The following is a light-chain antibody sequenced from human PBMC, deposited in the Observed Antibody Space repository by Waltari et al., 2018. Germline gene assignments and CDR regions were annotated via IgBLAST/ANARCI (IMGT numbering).Light chain of an antibody. V-gene: IGKV1-5*03. Sequence: DIQMTQSPSTLSASVGDRVTITCRASQSISSWLAWYQQKPGKAPKLLIYKASSLESGVPPRFSGSGSGTEFTLTISSLQPDDFATYYCQQYNSYSRLYTFGQGTKLEIK. CDR2: KAS. CDR3: QQYNSYSRLYT. J-gene: IGKJ2*01. CDR1: QSISSW.